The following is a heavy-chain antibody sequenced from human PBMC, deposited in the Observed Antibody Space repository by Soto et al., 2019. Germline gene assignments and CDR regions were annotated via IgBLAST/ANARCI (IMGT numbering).Heavy chain of an antibody. CDR1: GFTFSSYA. CDR3: AKCKALVIAVAPVDY. D-gene: IGHD6-19*01. Sequence: EVQLLESGGGLVQPGGSLRLSCAASGFTFSSYAMSWVRQAPGKGLEWVSAISGSGGSTYYADSVKGRFTISRDNSKNTLYLQMNRLRAEDTAVYYCAKCKALVIAVAPVDYWGQGTLVTVSS. V-gene: IGHV3-23*01. CDR2: ISGSGGST. J-gene: IGHJ4*02.